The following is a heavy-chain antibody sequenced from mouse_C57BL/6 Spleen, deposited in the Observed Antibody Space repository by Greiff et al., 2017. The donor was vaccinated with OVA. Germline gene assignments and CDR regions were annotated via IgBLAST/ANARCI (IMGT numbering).Heavy chain of an antibody. J-gene: IGHJ4*01. V-gene: IGHV1-52*01. CDR3: AREGSTMVTSYYAMDY. CDR2: IDPSDSET. D-gene: IGHD2-2*01. Sequence: QVQLQQPGAELVRPGSSVKLSCKASGYTFTSYWMHWVKQRPIQGLEWIGNIDPSDSETHYNQKFKDKATLTVDKSSSTAYMQLSSLTSEDSAVYYCAREGSTMVTSYYAMDYWGQGTSVTVSS. CDR1: GYTFTSYW.